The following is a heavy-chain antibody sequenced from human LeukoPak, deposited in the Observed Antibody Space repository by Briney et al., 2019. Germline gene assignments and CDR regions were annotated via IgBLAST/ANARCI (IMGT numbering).Heavy chain of an antibody. CDR2: ISWNSGSI. D-gene: IGHD6-19*01. J-gene: IGHJ6*03. CDR3: ARVARSVAGVYYYYMDV. Sequence: GGSLRLSCAASGFTFDDYAMHWVRQAPGKGLEWVSGISWNSGSIGYADSVKGRFTISRDNAKNSLYLQMNSLRAEDTAVYYCARVARSVAGVYYYYMDVWGKGTTVTVSS. CDR1: GFTFDDYA. V-gene: IGHV3-9*01.